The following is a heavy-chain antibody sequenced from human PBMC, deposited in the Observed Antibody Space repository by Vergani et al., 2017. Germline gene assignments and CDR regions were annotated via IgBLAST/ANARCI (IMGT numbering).Heavy chain of an antibody. D-gene: IGHD3-10*01. CDR3: ARFEPGSHWFDP. CDR1: GGSISSSSYY. Sequence: QLQLQESGPGLVKPSETLSLTCTVSGGSISSSSYYWGWIRQPPGKGLEWIGSIYYSGSTYYNPSLKSRVTISVDTSKNQFSLKLSSVTAADTAVYYCARFEPGSHWFDPWGQGTLVTVSS. J-gene: IGHJ5*02. V-gene: IGHV4-39*07. CDR2: IYYSGST.